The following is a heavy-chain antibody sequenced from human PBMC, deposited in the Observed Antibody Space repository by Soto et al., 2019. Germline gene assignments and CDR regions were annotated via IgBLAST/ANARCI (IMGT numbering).Heavy chain of an antibody. CDR1: GGSFSGYY. J-gene: IGHJ6*02. V-gene: IGHV4-34*01. D-gene: IGHD3-3*01. CDR2: INHSGST. CDR3: ARGRAITIFGVVVLGYYYGMDV. Sequence: SETLSLTCAVYGGSFSGYYWSWIRQPPGKGLEWIGEINHSGSTNYNPSLKSRVTISVDTSKNQFSLKLSSVTAADTAVYYCARGRAITIFGVVVLGYYYGMDVWGQGTTVTVSS.